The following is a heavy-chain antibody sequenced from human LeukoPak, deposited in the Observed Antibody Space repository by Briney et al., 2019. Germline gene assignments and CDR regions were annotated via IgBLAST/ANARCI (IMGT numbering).Heavy chain of an antibody. CDR3: ARDEDYGGNPVSGAFDI. V-gene: IGHV1-69*13. J-gene: IGHJ3*02. D-gene: IGHD4-23*01. CDR2: IIPIFGTG. Sequence: SVKVSCKASGGAFSSYAISWVRQAPGQGLEWMGGIIPIFGTGNYAQKFQGRVTITADESTSTVYMELSSLRSEDTAVYYCARDEDYGGNPVSGAFDIWGQGTLVTVSS. CDR1: GGAFSSYA.